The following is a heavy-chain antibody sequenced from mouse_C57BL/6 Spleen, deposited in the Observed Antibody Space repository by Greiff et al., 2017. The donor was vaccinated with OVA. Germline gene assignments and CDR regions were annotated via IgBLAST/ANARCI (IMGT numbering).Heavy chain of an antibody. V-gene: IGHV1-15*01. CDR3: TRALTTVVANYAMDY. CDR1: GYTFTDYE. Sequence: QVQLKESGAELVRPGASVTLSCKASGYTFTDYEMHWVKQTPVHGLEWIGAIDPETGGTAYNQKFKGKAILTADKSSSTAYMELRSLTSEDSAVDYCTRALTTVVANYAMDYWGQGTSVTVSS. CDR2: IDPETGGT. J-gene: IGHJ4*01. D-gene: IGHD1-1*01.